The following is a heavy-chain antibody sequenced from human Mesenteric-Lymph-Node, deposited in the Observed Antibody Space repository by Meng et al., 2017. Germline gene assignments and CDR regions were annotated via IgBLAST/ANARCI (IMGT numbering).Heavy chain of an antibody. V-gene: IGHV7-4-1*02. CDR1: GYTFTDYA. CDR3: ARARACRDGRCYSDY. Sequence: ASVKVSCKASGYTFTDYAMNWVRQAPGQGLEWMGWINTNTGNPTYAQGFTGRFVFSLATSVNTAYLHINSLKAEDTAVYYCARARACRDGRCYSDYWGQGTLVTVSS. CDR2: INTNTGNP. D-gene: IGHD2-15*01. J-gene: IGHJ4*02.